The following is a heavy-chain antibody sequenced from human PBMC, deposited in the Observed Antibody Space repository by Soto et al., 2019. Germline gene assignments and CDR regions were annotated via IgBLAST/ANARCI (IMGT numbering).Heavy chain of an antibody. V-gene: IGHV4-59*01. CDR2: IYYSGTT. D-gene: IGHD3-22*01. CDR3: AGEDGYKFDY. CDR1: GGSISSYF. J-gene: IGHJ4*02. Sequence: QVQLQESGPGLVKPSETLSLTCTVSGGSISSYFWNWIRQSPGKGLEYIGYIYYSGTTNYNPSLKSRVTISVDTSKNQCSLKLSSVTAADTAVYYCAGEDGYKFDYWGQGTLVTVSS.